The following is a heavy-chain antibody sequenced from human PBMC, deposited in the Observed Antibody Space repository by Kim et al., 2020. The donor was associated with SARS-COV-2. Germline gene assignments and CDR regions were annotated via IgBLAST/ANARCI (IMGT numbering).Heavy chain of an antibody. D-gene: IGHD3-9*01. CDR1: GFSLSNARMG. CDR2: IFSNDEK. Sequence: SGPTLVNPTETLTLTCTVSGFSLSNARMGVSWIRQPPGKALEWLAHIFSNDEKSYSTSLKSRLTISKDTSKSQVVLTMTNMDPVDTATYYCARTLGRDFDWFATQDVWGQGTTVTVSS. J-gene: IGHJ6*02. CDR3: ARTLGRDFDWFATQDV. V-gene: IGHV2-26*01.